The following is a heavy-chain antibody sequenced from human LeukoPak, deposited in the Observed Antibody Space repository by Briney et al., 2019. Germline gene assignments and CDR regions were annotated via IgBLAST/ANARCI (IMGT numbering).Heavy chain of an antibody. V-gene: IGHV3-21*06. D-gene: IGHD3-3*01. CDR1: GFTFSGYT. J-gene: IGHJ4*02. CDR3: AFGAGGTF. Sequence: GGSLRLSCTASGFTFSGYTMNWVRQAPGKGLEWVSSISSSDYYINYAESVEGRFTISRNNADNLLYLQMDSLRAEDTAMYYCAFGAGGTFWGQGTLVTVSS. CDR2: ISSSDYYI.